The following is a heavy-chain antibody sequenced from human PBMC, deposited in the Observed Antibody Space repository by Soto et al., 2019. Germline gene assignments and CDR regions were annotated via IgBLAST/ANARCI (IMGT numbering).Heavy chain of an antibody. J-gene: IGHJ4*02. D-gene: IGHD2-15*01. Sequence: QLQLQESGPGLVKPSETLSLTCTVSGGSISSSSYYWGWIRQPPGKGLEWIGSIYYSGSTYYNPSRQSRVTISVDTSKDQFSLQLTSVTAADTAVYYCARRVSSPHYRYWGQGTLVTVSA. CDR3: ARRVSSPHYRY. CDR2: IYYSGST. CDR1: GGSISSSSYY. V-gene: IGHV4-39*01.